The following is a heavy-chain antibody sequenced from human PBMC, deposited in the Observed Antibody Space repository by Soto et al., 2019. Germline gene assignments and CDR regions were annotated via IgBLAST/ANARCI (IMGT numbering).Heavy chain of an antibody. D-gene: IGHD3-3*01. CDR2: FDPEDGET. Sequence: ASVKVSCKVSGYTLTELSMHWVRQAPGKGLEWMGGFDPEDGETIYAQKFQGRVTMTEDTSTDTAYMELSSLRSEDTAVYYCATSMFWSGYYHYYYYGMDVWGQGPTVTVYS. J-gene: IGHJ6*02. CDR3: ATSMFWSGYYHYYYYGMDV. CDR1: GYTLTELS. V-gene: IGHV1-24*01.